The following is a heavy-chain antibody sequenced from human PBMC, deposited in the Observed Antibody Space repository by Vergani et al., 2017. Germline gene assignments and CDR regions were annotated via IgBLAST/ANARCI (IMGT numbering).Heavy chain of an antibody. V-gene: IGHV5-51*01. Sequence: EVQLVQSGAEVKKPGESLKISCKGSGYSFTNYWIAWVRQMPGKGLEWMGIIYPGDSDTRYSPSFQGQVTISADKSISPAYLQWSSLKASDTAMCYCAGRLAVAGTDYFDYWGQGTLVTVSS. J-gene: IGHJ4*02. D-gene: IGHD6-19*01. CDR1: GYSFTNYW. CDR2: IYPGDSDT. CDR3: AGRLAVAGTDYFDY.